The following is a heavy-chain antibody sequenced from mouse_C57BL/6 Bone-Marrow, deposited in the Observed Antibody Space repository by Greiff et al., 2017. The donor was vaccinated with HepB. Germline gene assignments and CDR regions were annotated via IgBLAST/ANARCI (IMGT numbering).Heavy chain of an antibody. Sequence: VQLKQSGAELVRPGASVKLSCTASGFNIKDDYMHWVKQRPEQGLEWIGWIDPENGDTEYASKFQGKATITADTSSNTAYLQLSSLTSEDTAVYYCTTVVARDYYAMDYWGQGTSVTVSS. D-gene: IGHD1-1*01. CDR1: GFNIKDDY. J-gene: IGHJ4*01. V-gene: IGHV14-4*01. CDR2: IDPENGDT. CDR3: TTVVARDYYAMDY.